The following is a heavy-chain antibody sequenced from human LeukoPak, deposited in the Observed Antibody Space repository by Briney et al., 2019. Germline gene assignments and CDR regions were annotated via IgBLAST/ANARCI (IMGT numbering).Heavy chain of an antibody. CDR2: IYPGDSDT. D-gene: IGHD5-18*01. J-gene: IGHJ5*02. CDR3: ARHLRLWQNWFDP. V-gene: IGHV5-51*01. CDR1: GYTFTSYL. Sequence: PGESLKISCEASGYTFTSYLIAWVRQMPGKGPEWMGIIYPGDSDTRYSPSFQGQVTISADKSISTAYLQWSSLKASDTAMYYCARHLRLWQNWFDPWGQGTLVTVSS.